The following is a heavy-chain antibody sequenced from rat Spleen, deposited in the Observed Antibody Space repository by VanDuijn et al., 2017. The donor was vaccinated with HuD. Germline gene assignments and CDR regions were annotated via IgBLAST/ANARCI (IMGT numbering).Heavy chain of an antibody. CDR3: ARDLDGYFDY. CDR1: GFSLTSYN. V-gene: IGHV2-45*01. J-gene: IGHJ2*01. CDR2: MWSGGST. Sequence: QVQLKESGPGLVQPSQTLSLTRTVSGFSLTSYNVHWVRQPPGKGLEWMGVMWSGGSTDYNSALKSRLSISRDTSKNQVFLKMNSLQSEDTTTYYCARDLDGYFDYWGQGVMVTVSS. D-gene: IGHD1-12*03.